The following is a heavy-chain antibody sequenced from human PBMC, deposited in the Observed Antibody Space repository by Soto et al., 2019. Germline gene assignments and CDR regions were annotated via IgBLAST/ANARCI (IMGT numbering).Heavy chain of an antibody. CDR2: ISGHNGNT. V-gene: IGHV1-18*04. CDR3: ARDLYPLAYYFDF. CDR1: GYTFTNHG. Sequence: ASVKVSCKASGYTFTNHGISWVRQAPGQGLEWLGWISGHNGNTKYAQRLKGRVTMTADTSTSTAYMELRSLRSDDTAVYYCARDLYPLAYYFDFRGQGTLVTVSS. J-gene: IGHJ4*02. D-gene: IGHD2-8*01.